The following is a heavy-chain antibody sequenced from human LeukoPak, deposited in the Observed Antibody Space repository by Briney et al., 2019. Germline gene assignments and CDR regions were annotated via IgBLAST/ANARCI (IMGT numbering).Heavy chain of an antibody. CDR1: GFTFSSYG. Sequence: QTGRSLRLSCAASGFTFSSYGMHWVRQAPGQGLEWMGWINPNSGGTNYAQKLQGRVTMTRDTSISTAYMELSRLRSDDTAVYYCARATLTMDVWGQGTTVTVSS. CDR2: INPNSGGT. CDR3: ARATLTMDV. J-gene: IGHJ6*02. V-gene: IGHV1-2*02.